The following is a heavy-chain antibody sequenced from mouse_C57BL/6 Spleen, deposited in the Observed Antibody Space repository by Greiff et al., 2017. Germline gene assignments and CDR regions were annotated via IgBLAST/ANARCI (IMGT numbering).Heavy chain of an antibody. CDR3: TRPFYGDYAMDY. CDR1: GFTFSDAW. CDR2: IRNKANNHAT. Sequence: EVQLQESGGGLVQPGGSMKLSCAASGFTFSDAWMDWVRQSPEKGLEWVAEIRNKANNHATYYAESVKGRFTISRDDSKSSVYLQMNSLRAEDTGIYYCTRPFYGDYAMDYWGQGTSVTVSS. V-gene: IGHV6-6*01. J-gene: IGHJ4*01. D-gene: IGHD1-1*01.